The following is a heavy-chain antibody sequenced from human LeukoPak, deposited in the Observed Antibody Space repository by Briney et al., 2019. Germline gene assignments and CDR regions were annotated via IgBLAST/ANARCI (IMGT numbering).Heavy chain of an antibody. CDR2: ISTSGDSM. Sequence: PGGSLRLSCVASGFTFSSYEVNWVRQAPGKGLEWVSYISTSGDSMYYADSVKGRFTISRDNVKNSLFLQMNSLRAGDTAVYYCARGSGFVFDYWGQGTLVTVS. D-gene: IGHD1-26*01. CDR1: GFTFSSYE. J-gene: IGHJ4*02. V-gene: IGHV3-48*03. CDR3: ARGSGFVFDY.